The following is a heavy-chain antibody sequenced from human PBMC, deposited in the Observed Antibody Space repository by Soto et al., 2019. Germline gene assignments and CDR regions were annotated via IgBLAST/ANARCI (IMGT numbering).Heavy chain of an antibody. Sequence: GGSLRLSCTASGFTFGDYAMSWFRQAPGKGLEWVGFIRSKAYGGTIEYAASVKGRFTISRDDSKSIAYLQMNSLKTEDTAVYYCTRDGQPPSPYYYYYYGMDAWGQGTTVTVSS. V-gene: IGHV3-49*03. CDR3: TRDGQPPSPYYYYYYGMDA. D-gene: IGHD5-18*01. CDR2: IRSKAYGGTI. J-gene: IGHJ6*02. CDR1: GFTFGDYA.